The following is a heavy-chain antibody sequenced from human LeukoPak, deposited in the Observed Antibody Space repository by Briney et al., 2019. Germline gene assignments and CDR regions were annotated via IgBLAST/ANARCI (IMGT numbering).Heavy chain of an antibody. CDR2: INHSGST. CDR3: ARGLTSMPPGGY. CDR1: GGSISRGGYY. Sequence: SQTLSLTCTVSGGSISRGGYYWSWIRQPPGKGLEWIGEINHSGSTNYNPSLKSRVTILVDTSKNQFSLKLSSVTAADTAVYYCARGLTSMPPGGYWGQGTLVTVSS. V-gene: IGHV4-34*01. J-gene: IGHJ4*02. D-gene: IGHD2/OR15-2a*01.